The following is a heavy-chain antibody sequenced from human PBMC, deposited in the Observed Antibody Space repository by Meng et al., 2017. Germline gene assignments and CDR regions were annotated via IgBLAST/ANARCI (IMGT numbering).Heavy chain of an antibody. J-gene: IGHJ4*02. CDR2: IYHSGST. D-gene: IGHD2-2*02. V-gene: IGHV4-4*02. CDR1: GGSISSNNW. CDR3: ARKLYDARYYDY. Sequence: QVQLQESGPGLVKPSGTLSLTCAVSGGSISSNNWWSWVRQPPGKGLEWIGEIYHSGSTNYNPSFKSRVTISVDKSKNQFSLRLNSVTAADTAVYYCARKLYDARYYDYWGQGTLVTVSS.